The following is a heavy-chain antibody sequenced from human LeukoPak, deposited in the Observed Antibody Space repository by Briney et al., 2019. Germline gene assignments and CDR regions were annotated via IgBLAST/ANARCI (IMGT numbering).Heavy chain of an antibody. CDR2: IDTNTGNP. D-gene: IGHD3-22*01. CDR1: GYTFNSNA. V-gene: IGHV7-4-1*02. J-gene: IGHJ4*02. CDR3: ARGYDSSGFFSD. Sequence: ASVKVFCKASGYTFNSNAINWVRQAPGQGLEWMGWIDTNTGNPTYAQGLTGRFVFPLDTSVSTAYLQINSLKAEDTGEYFCARGYDSSGFFSDRGQGTLVTVSS.